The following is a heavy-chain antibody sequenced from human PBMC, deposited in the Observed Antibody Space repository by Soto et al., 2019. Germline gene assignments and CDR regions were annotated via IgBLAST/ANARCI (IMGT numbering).Heavy chain of an antibody. V-gene: IGHV3-9*01. CDR1: GFTFDDYA. CDR2: VSWNSGSI. CDR3: AKDIVATIYVPDY. J-gene: IGHJ4*02. D-gene: IGHD5-12*01. Sequence: GGSLRLSCAASGFTFDDYAMHWVRQAPGKGLEWVSGVSWNSGSIGYADSVKGRFTISRDNAKNSLYLQMNSLRAEDTALYYCAKDIVATIYVPDYWGQGTLVTVSS.